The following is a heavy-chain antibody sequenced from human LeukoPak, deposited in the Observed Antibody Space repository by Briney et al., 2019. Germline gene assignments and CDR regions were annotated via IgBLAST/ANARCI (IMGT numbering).Heavy chain of an antibody. CDR3: ASSSDWSRSLRD. V-gene: IGHV3-23*01. Sequence: QTGGSLRLSCAASGFTFSSYAMSWVRQAPGKGLEWVSAISGSGGSTYYADSVKGRFTISRDNSKNTLYLQMNSLRAEDTAVYYCASSSDWSRSLRDWGQGTLVTVSS. CDR1: GFTFSSYA. CDR2: ISGSGGST. J-gene: IGHJ4*02. D-gene: IGHD3/OR15-3a*01.